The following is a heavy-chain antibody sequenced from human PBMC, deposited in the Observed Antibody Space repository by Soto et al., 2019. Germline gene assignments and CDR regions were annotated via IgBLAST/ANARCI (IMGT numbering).Heavy chain of an antibody. Sequence: VQLAESGGGLAQPGGSLRLSCEASGFTLSGHAMDWVRQAPGTGLEYVSGISSNGVGTYYAKSVQGRFTISRDNSKNTVYLQMGSLRPEDMAVYYCARRARPDFYYMDVWGKGTTVTVSS. D-gene: IGHD6-6*01. V-gene: IGHV3-64*01. CDR2: ISSNGVGT. CDR3: ARRARPDFYYMDV. J-gene: IGHJ6*03. CDR1: GFTLSGHA.